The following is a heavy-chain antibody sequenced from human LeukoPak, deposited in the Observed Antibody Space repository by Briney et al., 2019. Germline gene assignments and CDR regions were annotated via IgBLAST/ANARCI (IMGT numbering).Heavy chain of an antibody. CDR3: ARASSWYSAFDI. D-gene: IGHD6-13*01. CDR1: GGSFSGYY. Sequence: SETLSLTCAVYGGSFSGYYWSWIRQPPGKGLEWVGEINHSGSTNYNPSLKSRVTISVDTSKNQFSLKLSSVTAADTAVYYCARASSWYSAFDIWGQGTMVTVSS. CDR2: INHSGST. V-gene: IGHV4-34*01. J-gene: IGHJ3*02.